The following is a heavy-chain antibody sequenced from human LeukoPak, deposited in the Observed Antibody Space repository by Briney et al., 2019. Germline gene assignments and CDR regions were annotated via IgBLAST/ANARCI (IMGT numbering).Heavy chain of an antibody. D-gene: IGHD3-22*01. CDR2: IYHSGST. CDR1: GGSISNSNW. J-gene: IGHJ4*02. Sequence: SETLSLTCAVSGGSISNSNWWSWVRQPPGKGLEWIGDIYHSGSTNYNPSLKSRVTISVDKSKNQYSLKLISVTAADTAVYYCATYYESSGYKWNYWGQGTLVTVSS. V-gene: IGHV4-4*02. CDR3: ATYYESSGYKWNY.